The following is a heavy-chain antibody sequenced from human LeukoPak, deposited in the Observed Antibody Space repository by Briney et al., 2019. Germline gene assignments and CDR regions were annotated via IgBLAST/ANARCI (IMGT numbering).Heavy chain of an antibody. CDR3: AKNYYDSSGYYYYFDY. D-gene: IGHD3-22*01. V-gene: IGHV3-23*01. J-gene: IGHJ4*02. CDR1: GFTFSSYA. CDR2: ISGSGGST. Sequence: GGSLRLSCAASGFTFSSYAMSWVRQAPGKGLEWVSAISGSGGSTYYADSVKGLFTISRDNSKNTLYLQMNSLRAEDTAVYYCAKNYYDSSGYYYYFDYWGQGTLVTVSS.